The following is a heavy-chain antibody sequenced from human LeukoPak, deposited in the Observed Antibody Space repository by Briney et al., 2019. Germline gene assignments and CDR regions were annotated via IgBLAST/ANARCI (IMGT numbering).Heavy chain of an antibody. CDR3: ARVKKGSGIIDYYYYYGMDV. CDR1: GFTFSSYS. CDR2: ISSSSSYI. V-gene: IGHV3-21*01. D-gene: IGHD3-10*01. Sequence: GGSLRLSCAASGFTFSSYSMNWVRQAPGKGLEWVSSISSSSSYIYYADSVKGRFTISRDNAKNSLYLQMNSLRAEDTAVYYCARVKKGSGIIDYYYYYGMDVWGKGTTVTVSS. J-gene: IGHJ6*04.